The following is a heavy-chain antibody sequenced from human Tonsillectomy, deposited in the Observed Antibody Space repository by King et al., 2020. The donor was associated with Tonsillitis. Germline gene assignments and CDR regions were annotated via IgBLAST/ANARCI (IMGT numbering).Heavy chain of an antibody. D-gene: IGHD3-10*02. CDR3: AKVRGRNTMCRAFDI. CDR2: ISWNSGSI. J-gene: IGHJ3*02. V-gene: IGHV3-9*01. CDR1: GFTFDDYA. Sequence: VQLVESGGGLVQPGRSLRLSCAASGFTFDDYAMHWVRQAPGKGLEWVSGISWNSGSIGYADSVKGRFTISRDNAKNSLYLQMNSLRAEDTALYYCAKVRGRNTMCRAFDIWGQGTMVTVSS.